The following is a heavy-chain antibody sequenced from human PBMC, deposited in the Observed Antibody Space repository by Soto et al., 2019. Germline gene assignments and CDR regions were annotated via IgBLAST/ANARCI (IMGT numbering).Heavy chain of an antibody. CDR2: ISGSGGST. CDR1: GFTFSSYA. CDR3: AQDPLSRSTVPKGPVVAFDI. J-gene: IGHJ3*02. Sequence: EVQLLESGGGLVQPGGSLRLSCAASGFTFSSYAMSWVRQAPGKVLEWVSAISGSGGSTYYADSVKGRITISRDNSKNTPYLQRNSLRAEDTALYYCAQDPLSRSTVPKGPVVAFDIWGQGTMVTVSS. V-gene: IGHV3-23*01. D-gene: IGHD4-17*01.